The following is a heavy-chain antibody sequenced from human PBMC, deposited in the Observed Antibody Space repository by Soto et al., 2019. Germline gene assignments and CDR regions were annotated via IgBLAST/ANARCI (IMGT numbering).Heavy chain of an antibody. J-gene: IGHJ4*02. D-gene: IGHD2-8*02. CDR2: INPSGGST. CDR3: ALSRTERSPFDY. Sequence: QVQLVQSGAEVKKPGASVKVSCKASGYTFTSYYMHWVRQAPGQGLEWMGIINPSGGSTSYAQKFQGSVTMTRDTSTSTVYMELSSLRSEDTAVYYCALSRTERSPFDYWGQGTLVTVSS. CDR1: GYTFTSYY. V-gene: IGHV1-46*01.